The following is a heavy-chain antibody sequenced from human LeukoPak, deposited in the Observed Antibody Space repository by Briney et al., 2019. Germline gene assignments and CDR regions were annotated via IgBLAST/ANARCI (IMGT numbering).Heavy chain of an antibody. CDR3: ARGGGSGGRDWFDP. CDR1: GYTFTSHD. V-gene: IGHV1-8*01. J-gene: IGHJ5*02. Sequence: GASVKVSCKASGYTFTSHDINWVRQATGQGLEWMGWMNSYSGNTGYAQKFQDRVTMTRDTSISTAYMELRSLTSEDTAVYYCARGGGSGGRDWFDPWGQGTLVTVSS. CDR2: MNSYSGNT. D-gene: IGHD1-26*01.